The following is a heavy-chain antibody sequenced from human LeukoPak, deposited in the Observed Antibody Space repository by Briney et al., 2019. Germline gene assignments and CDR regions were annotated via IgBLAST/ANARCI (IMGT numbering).Heavy chain of an antibody. CDR3: ARAASTAAGKPTLAIVY. CDR1: GFTFNDCY. CDR2: IPSTSSYT. V-gene: IGHV3-11*05. Sequence: GGSLRDSRVAWGFTFNDCYMGCLRQAPGKGLEWVSYIPSTSSYTSYADSVKGRFTISRDNAKNSLYLQMNSLRAEDTDVYYCARAASTAAGKPTLAIVYWGQRTLVTVSS. D-gene: IGHD6-13*01. J-gene: IGHJ4*02.